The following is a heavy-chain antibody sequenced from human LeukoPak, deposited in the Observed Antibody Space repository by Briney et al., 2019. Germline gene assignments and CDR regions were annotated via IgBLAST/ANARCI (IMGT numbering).Heavy chain of an antibody. V-gene: IGHV1-18*01. Sequence: ASVKVSCKASGYTFTSYGISWVRQAPGQGLEWMGWISAYNGNTNYAQKLQGRVTMTTDTSTSTAYMELRSLRSDDTAVYYCARVGGSASEWELLSYDFDYWGQGTLVTVSP. CDR1: GYTFTSYG. CDR3: ARVGGSASEWELLSYDFDY. CDR2: ISAYNGNT. D-gene: IGHD1-26*01. J-gene: IGHJ4*02.